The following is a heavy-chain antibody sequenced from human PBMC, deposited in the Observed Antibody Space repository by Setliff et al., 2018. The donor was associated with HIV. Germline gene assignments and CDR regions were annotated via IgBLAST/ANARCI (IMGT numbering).Heavy chain of an antibody. CDR2: VIPSFATA. V-gene: IGHV1-69*13. CDR3: ANPHDGGAFDV. D-gene: IGHD1-1*01. J-gene: IGHJ3*01. CDR1: GGTFTNLA. Sequence: GASVKVSCKASGGTFTNLAISWVRQAPGQGLEWMGGVIPSFATANYAQKFQGRITITADELTSTVYMDLNSLKSEDSAVYYCANPHDGGAFDVWGQGTAVTVSS.